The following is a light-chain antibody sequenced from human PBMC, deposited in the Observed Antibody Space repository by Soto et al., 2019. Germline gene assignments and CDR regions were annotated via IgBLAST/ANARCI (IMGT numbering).Light chain of an antibody. CDR1: NRDIPVYNF. CDR2: EVT. CDR3: SSYAGVKGVI. V-gene: IGLV2-8*01. Sequence: QSALTQPPSASGSAGQSVTISCTGSNRDIPVYNFVSWYQHYPGEAPKLIIYEVTKRPSWVPDRFSASKSGNTASLTISALQPEDEAEYYCSSYAGVKGVIFGGGTQLTVL. J-gene: IGLJ2*01.